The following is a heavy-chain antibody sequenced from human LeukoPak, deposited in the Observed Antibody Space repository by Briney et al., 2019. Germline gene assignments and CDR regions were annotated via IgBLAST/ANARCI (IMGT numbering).Heavy chain of an antibody. CDR2: IYHSGST. CDR1: GGSISSGGYY. J-gene: IGHJ4*02. CDR3: AREGWNYGYFDY. D-gene: IGHD1-7*01. V-gene: IGHV4-30-2*01. Sequence: PSETLSLTCTVSGGSISSGGYYWSWIRQPPGKGLEWIGYIYHSGSTYYNPSLKSRVTISVDRSKNQFSLKLSSVTAADTAVYYCAREGWNYGYFDYWGQGTLVTVSS.